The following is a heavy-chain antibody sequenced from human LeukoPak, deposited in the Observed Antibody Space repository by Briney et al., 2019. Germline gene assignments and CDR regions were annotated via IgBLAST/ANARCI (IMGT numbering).Heavy chain of an antibody. D-gene: IGHD3-16*02. CDR3: ASDRESYDYVWGSYRSNY. V-gene: IGHV4-39*01. CDR1: GSSISSSSYY. J-gene: IGHJ4*02. CDR2: IYYSGST. Sequence: SETLSLTCTVSGSSISSSSYYWGWIRQPPGKGLEGIGSIYYSGSTYYNPSLKSRVTISVDTSKNQFSLKLSSVTAADTAVYYCASDRESYDYVWGSYRSNYWGQGTLVTVSS.